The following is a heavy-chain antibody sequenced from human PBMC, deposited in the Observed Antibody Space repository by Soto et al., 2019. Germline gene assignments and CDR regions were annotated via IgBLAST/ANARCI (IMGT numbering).Heavy chain of an antibody. D-gene: IGHD3-22*01. CDR2: IIPIFGTA. V-gene: IGHV1-69*13. CDR3: ARAQYYYDSSGLMPRHDAFDI. J-gene: IGHJ3*02. CDR1: GGTFSSYA. Sequence: SVKVSCKASGGTFSSYAISWVRQAPGQGLEWMGGIIPIFGTANYAQKFQGRVTITADESTSTAYMELSSLRSEDTAVYYCARAQYYYDSSGLMPRHDAFDIWGQGTMVTVSS.